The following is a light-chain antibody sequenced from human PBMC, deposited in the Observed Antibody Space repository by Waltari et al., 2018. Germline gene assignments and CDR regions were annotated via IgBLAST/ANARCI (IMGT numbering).Light chain of an antibody. CDR2: AAS. Sequence: DIQVTQSPSSVSASVGDGVTITCRASQDISDWLAWYQQRPGKAPKLLIFAASNVQTGVPSRFSGSGSGTNFTLSINSLQPEDSATYYCQQAHTFPFTFGPGTKVDIK. J-gene: IGKJ3*01. V-gene: IGKV1D-12*01. CDR3: QQAHTFPFT. CDR1: QDISDW.